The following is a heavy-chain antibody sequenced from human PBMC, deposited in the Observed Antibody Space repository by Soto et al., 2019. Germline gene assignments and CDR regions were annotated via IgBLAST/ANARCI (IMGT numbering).Heavy chain of an antibody. CDR3: TTDLYSYGLLRFDY. CDR2: IKSKTDGGTT. Sequence: GSLRLSCAASGFTFSNAWMSWVRQAPGKGLEWVGRIKSKTDGGTTDYAAPVKGRFTISRDDSKNTLYLQMNSLKTEDTAVYYCTTDLYSYGLLRFDYWGQGTLVTVYS. D-gene: IGHD5-18*01. V-gene: IGHV3-15*01. J-gene: IGHJ4*02. CDR1: GFTFSNAW.